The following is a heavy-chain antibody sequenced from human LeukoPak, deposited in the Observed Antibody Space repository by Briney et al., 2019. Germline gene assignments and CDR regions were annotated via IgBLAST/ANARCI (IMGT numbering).Heavy chain of an antibody. D-gene: IGHD2-21*02. J-gene: IGHJ6*03. Sequence: SETLSLTCAVYGGSFSGCYWSWIRQPPGKGLEWIGEINHSGSTNYNPSLKSRVTISVDTSKNQFSLKLSSVTAADTAVYYCARRGDLYYYYYYYMDVWGKGTTVTISS. CDR2: INHSGST. V-gene: IGHV4-34*01. CDR1: GGSFSGCY. CDR3: ARRGDLYYYYYYYMDV.